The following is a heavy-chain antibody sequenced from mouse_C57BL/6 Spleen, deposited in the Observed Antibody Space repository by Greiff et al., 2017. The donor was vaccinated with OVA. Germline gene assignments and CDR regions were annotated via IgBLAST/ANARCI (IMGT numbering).Heavy chain of an antibody. Sequence: QSSPTLRLTCSFSGFSLSTSGMGVSWIRQPSGKGLEWLAHIYWDDDKRYNPSLKSRLTISKDTSRNQVFLKITSVDTADTATYYCARRGLRSYAMDYWGQGTSVTVSS. D-gene: IGHD1-1*01. CDR2: IYWDDDK. CDR3: ARRGLRSYAMDY. V-gene: IGHV8-12*01. J-gene: IGHJ4*01. CDR1: GFSLSTSGMG.